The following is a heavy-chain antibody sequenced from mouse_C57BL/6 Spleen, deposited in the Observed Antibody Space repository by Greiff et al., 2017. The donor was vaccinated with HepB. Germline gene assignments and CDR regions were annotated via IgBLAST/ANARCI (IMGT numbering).Heavy chain of an antibody. CDR3: ARGRGNWGHWYFDV. J-gene: IGHJ1*03. CDR2: ISDGGSYT. Sequence: EVKLVESGGGLVKPGGSLKLSCAASGFTFSSYAMSWVRQTPEKRLEWVATISDGGSYTYYPDNVKGRFTISRDNAKNNLYLQMSHLKSEDTAMYYCARGRGNWGHWYFDVWGTGTTVTVSS. D-gene: IGHD4-1*01. V-gene: IGHV5-4*03. CDR1: GFTFSSYA.